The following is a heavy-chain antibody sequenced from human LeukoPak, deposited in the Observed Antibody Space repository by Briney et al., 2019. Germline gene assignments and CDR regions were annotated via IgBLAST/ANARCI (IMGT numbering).Heavy chain of an antibody. J-gene: IGHJ4*02. D-gene: IGHD2-8*01. CDR3: AREGGSTKYHFDY. V-gene: IGHV3-21*01. CDR2: ISSNSIYI. CDR1: GFTFSSYS. Sequence: PGGSLRLSCAASGFTFSSYSMNWVRQGPGKGLEWVSSISSNSIYIYYADSVKGRFTISRDNAKNSLILQMNSLRAEDTAVYYCAREGGSTKYHFDYWGQGTLVTVSS.